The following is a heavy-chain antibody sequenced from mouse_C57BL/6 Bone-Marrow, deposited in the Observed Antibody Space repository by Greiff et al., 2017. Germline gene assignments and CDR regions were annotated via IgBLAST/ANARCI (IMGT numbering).Heavy chain of an antibody. J-gene: IGHJ2*01. CDR1: GFNIKDDY. CDR2: IDPEIGDT. Sequence: EVQLQQSGAELVRPGASVKLSCTASGFNIKDDYIHWVKQRPEQGLEWIGWIDPEIGDTEYASKFQVKATFTSDTSSNPAYLQLSSLTSEDTAVYYGSSFDGNYFDFWGQGTPLTVAS. CDR3: SSFDGNYFDF. V-gene: IGHV14-4*01. D-gene: IGHD2-3*01.